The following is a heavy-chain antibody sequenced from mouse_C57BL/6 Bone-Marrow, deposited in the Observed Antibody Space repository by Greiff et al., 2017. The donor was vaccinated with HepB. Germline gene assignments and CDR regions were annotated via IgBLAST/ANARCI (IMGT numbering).Heavy chain of an antibody. Sequence: DVQLQESGAELVRPGASVKLSCTASGFNIKDYYMHWVKQRPEQGLEWIGRIDPEDGDTEYAPKFQGKATMTADTSSNTAYLQLSSLTSEDTAVYYCLYYGSSYDFDYWGQGTTLTVSS. J-gene: IGHJ2*01. D-gene: IGHD1-1*01. V-gene: IGHV14-1*01. CDR2: IDPEDGDT. CDR1: GFNIKDYY. CDR3: LYYGSSYDFDY.